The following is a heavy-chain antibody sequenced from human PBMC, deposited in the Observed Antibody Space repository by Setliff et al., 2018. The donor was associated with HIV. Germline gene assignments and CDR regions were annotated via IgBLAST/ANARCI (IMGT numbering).Heavy chain of an antibody. CDR3: ARNFLYSTFFSSPGPGGSNY. Sequence: SETLSLTCAVYGGSFSGYYWSWIRQPPGKGPEWIGEVYHTGSTNYNPSLKSRVTISIDRSKNHFSLKLSSVTAADTAIYYCARNFLYSTFFSSPGPGGSNYWGQGILVTVPQ. J-gene: IGHJ4*02. CDR2: VYHTGST. CDR1: GGSFSGYY. V-gene: IGHV4-34*01. D-gene: IGHD2-8*01.